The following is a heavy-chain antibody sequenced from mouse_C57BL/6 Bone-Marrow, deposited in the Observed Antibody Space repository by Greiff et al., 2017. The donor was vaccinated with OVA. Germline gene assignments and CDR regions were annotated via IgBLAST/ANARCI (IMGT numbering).Heavy chain of an antibody. D-gene: IGHD2-3*01. Sequence: EVQLQQSGAELVRPGASVKLSCTASGFNIKDDYMHWVKQRPEQGLEWIGWIDPENGDTEYASKFQGKATITADTSSNTAYLQLSSLTSEDTAVYYCTSRGGWLLRTGRGWGQGTTLTVSS. V-gene: IGHV14-4*01. CDR2: IDPENGDT. CDR1: GFNIKDDY. J-gene: IGHJ2*01. CDR3: TSRGGWLLRTGRG.